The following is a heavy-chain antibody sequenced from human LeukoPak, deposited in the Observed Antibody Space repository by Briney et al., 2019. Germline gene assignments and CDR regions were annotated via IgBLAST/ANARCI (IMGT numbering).Heavy chain of an antibody. CDR2: IYYSGST. V-gene: IGHV4-39*01. CDR3: AGHATTAIFGVVIIDY. CDR1: GGSISSSSYY. D-gene: IGHD3-3*01. Sequence: SETLSLTCTVSGGSISSSSYYWGWIRQPPGKGLEWIGSIYYSGSTYYNPSLKSRVTISVDKSKNQFSLKLSSVTAADTAVYYCAGHATTAIFGVVIIDYWGQGTLVTVSS. J-gene: IGHJ4*02.